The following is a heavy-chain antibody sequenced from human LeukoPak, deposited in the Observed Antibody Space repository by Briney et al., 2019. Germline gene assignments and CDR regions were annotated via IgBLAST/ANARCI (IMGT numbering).Heavy chain of an antibody. Sequence: SETLSLTCAVYGGSFSGYYWSWIRQPPGKGLEWIGEINHSGSTNYNPSLKSRVTISVDTSKNQFSLKLSSVTAADTAVYYCARAVVGAIICYYYYGMDVWGQGTTVTVSS. V-gene: IGHV4-34*01. J-gene: IGHJ6*02. CDR3: ARAVVGAIICYYYYGMDV. D-gene: IGHD1-26*01. CDR1: GGSFSGYY. CDR2: INHSGST.